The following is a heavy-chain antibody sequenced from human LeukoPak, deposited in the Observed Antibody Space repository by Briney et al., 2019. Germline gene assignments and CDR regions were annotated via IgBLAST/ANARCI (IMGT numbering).Heavy chain of an antibody. CDR3: ATGRFWSGYYTLNANFFDY. CDR2: FDPEDGET. D-gene: IGHD3-3*01. V-gene: IGHV1-24*01. CDR1: GYTLTDLS. J-gene: IGHJ4*02. Sequence: ASVKVSCKVSGYTLTDLSMHWARQAPGKGLEWMGGFDPEDGETIYAQKFQGRVTMTEDTSTDTAYMELSSLRSEDTAVYYCATGRFWSGYYTLNANFFDYWGQGTLVTVSS.